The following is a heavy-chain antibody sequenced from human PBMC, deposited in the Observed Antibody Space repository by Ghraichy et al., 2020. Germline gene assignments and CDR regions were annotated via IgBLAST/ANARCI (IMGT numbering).Heavy chain of an antibody. V-gene: IGHV3-74*01. CDR2: INSDGSSI. J-gene: IGHJ4*02. Sequence: GGSLRLSCAASGFTFSNYWMHWVRQAPGKGLVWVSRINSDGSSIRYADSVKGRFTISRDNTKNSLSLQMNSLRVEDTALYYCAKAVSGTYYAVDYWGQGTLVTVSS. CDR1: GFTFSNYW. D-gene: IGHD1-26*01. CDR3: AKAVSGTYYAVDY.